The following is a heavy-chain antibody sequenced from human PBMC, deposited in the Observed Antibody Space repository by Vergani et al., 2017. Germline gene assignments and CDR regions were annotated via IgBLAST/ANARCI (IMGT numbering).Heavy chain of an antibody. CDR2: ISGSGGST. V-gene: IGHV3-23*01. Sequence: EVQLLESGGDLVQPGGSLRLSCAASGFTFNHYAMNLVRQAPGTGLEWVSGISGSGGSTYYAGSVKGRFTISRDSSKNTLYLQMNSLRAGDTAVYYCAKANPRNSGYDYLYYDHAMDVWGQGTTVTVSS. J-gene: IGHJ6*02. CDR1: GFTFNHYA. D-gene: IGHD5-12*01. CDR3: AKANPRNSGYDYLYYDHAMDV.